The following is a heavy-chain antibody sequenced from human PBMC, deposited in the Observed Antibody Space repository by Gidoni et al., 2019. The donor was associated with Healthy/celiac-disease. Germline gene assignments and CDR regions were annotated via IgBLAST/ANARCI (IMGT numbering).Heavy chain of an antibody. Sequence: EVQLVESGGGLVQPGGYLRLSCAASGFTFSSYSMRGVRQAPGKGLGWVSYIMSSSSTIDSADSVKGRFTISRDNAKNSLYLQMNSLRAEDTAVYYCARDCGGDGIPGGGDYWGQGTLVTVSS. J-gene: IGHJ4*02. CDR1: GFTFSSYS. V-gene: IGHV3-48*04. D-gene: IGHD2-21*02. CDR3: ARDCGGDGIPGGGDY. CDR2: IMSSSSTI.